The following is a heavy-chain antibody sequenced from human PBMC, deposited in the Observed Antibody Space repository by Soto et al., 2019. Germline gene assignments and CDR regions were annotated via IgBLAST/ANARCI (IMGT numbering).Heavy chain of an antibody. D-gene: IGHD3-10*01. CDR2: ISVYNGNI. J-gene: IGHJ4*02. CDR3: ARTYGSVYYFLPFEY. V-gene: IGHV1-18*01. CDR1: GYMFNTYG. Sequence: QVQLLQSGAEVKKTGASVKVSCKASGYMFNTYGITWVRQAPGQGIEWMGWISVYNGNIDYAQKFEGRVTMTTDTSTSTAYMELKSLTSDDTAVYYCARTYGSVYYFLPFEYWGQGTPVSVSS.